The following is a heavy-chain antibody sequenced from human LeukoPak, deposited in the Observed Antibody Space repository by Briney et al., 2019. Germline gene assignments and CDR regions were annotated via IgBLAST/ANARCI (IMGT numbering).Heavy chain of an antibody. CDR3: ARDRSIGRNYGSGSYNY. J-gene: IGHJ4*02. V-gene: IGHV1-18*01. Sequence: ASVKVSCKASGYTFTSYGISWVRQAPGQGLEWMGWISAYNGNTNYAQKLQGRVTMTTDTSTSTAYMELRSLRSDDTAVYYCARDRSIGRNYGSGSYNYWGQGTLVTVSS. CDR2: ISAYNGNT. CDR1: GYTFTSYG. D-gene: IGHD3-10*01.